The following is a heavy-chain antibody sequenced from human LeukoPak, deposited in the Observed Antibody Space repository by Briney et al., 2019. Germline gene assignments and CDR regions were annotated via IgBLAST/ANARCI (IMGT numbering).Heavy chain of an antibody. Sequence: PSETLSLTCTVSGDSVSSTGYYWGWIRQPPGTGLEWIGTIYYSGSTYYNPSLKSRVTISVDTSKNQFSLKLSSVTAADTAVYYCARTLLHDYGDYYFDYWGQGTLVTVSS. D-gene: IGHD4-17*01. CDR3: ARTLLHDYGDYYFDY. CDR1: GDSVSSTGYY. CDR2: IYYSGST. V-gene: IGHV4-39*07. J-gene: IGHJ4*02.